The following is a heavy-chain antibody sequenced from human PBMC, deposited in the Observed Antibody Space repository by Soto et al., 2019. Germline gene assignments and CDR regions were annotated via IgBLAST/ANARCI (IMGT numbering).Heavy chain of an antibody. J-gene: IGHJ4*02. CDR2: ISAHNGNT. CDR1: GYTFTSYG. V-gene: IGHV1-18*01. Sequence: QVHLVQSGAEVKKPGASVKVSCKGSGYTFTSYGITWVRQAPGQGLEWMGWISAHNGNTDYAQKHQGRVTGHRDTSTSTAYMELRGLRSDVTAVYYCARGRYGDYWGQGALVTVSS. D-gene: IGHD1-1*01. CDR3: ARGRYGDY.